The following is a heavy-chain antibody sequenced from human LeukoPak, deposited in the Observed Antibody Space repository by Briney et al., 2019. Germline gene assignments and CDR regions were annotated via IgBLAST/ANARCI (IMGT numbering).Heavy chain of an antibody. V-gene: IGHV3-33*01. J-gene: IGHJ4*02. D-gene: IGHD6-19*01. CDR2: IWYDGSNK. CDR3: ARPNSSGRSVRVDY. CDR1: GFPFSSYG. Sequence: GGSLRLSCAASGFPFSSYGMHWVRQAPGKGLEWVAVIWYDGSNKYYADSVKGRFTISRDNSKNTLYLQMNSLRAEDTAVYYCARPNSSGRSVRVDYWGQGTLVTVSS.